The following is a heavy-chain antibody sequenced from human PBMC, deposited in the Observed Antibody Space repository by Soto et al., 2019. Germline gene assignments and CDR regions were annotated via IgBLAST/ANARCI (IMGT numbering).Heavy chain of an antibody. D-gene: IGHD2-15*01. CDR3: APLSVSLSGPYGIHV. CDR1: GYSVSSSDYY. V-gene: IGHV4-39*01. Sequence: SETLSLTCSVSGYSVSSSDYYWAWIRQPPGKGLEWVGSMLYSGLTYYNPSLKSRVTLSVDTSKNQFSVRLNSVTASDTAVYYCAPLSVSLSGPYGIHVWGQGTTVTVS. J-gene: IGHJ6*02. CDR2: MLYSGLT.